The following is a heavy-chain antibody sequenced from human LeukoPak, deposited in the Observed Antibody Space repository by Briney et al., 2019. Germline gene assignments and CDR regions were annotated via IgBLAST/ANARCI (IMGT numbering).Heavy chain of an antibody. V-gene: IGHV4-4*07. J-gene: IGHJ5*02. CDR3: ARVTDYYDSSGYRQLGWFDP. Sequence: SETLSFTCTVSGGSISSYYWSWIRQPAGKGLEWIGRIYTSGSTNYNPSLKSRVTMSVDTSKNQFSLKLSSVTAADTAVYYCARVTDYYDSSGYRQLGWFDPWGQGTLVTVSS. CDR2: IYTSGST. CDR1: GGSISSYY. D-gene: IGHD3-22*01.